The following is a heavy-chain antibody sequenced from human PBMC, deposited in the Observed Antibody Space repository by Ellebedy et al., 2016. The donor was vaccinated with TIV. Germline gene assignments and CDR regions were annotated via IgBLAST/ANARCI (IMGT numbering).Heavy chain of an antibody. CDR2: IYSGGST. V-gene: IGHV3-66*01. CDR1: GFTVSSNY. J-gene: IGHJ4*02. CDR3: ARDTAMAAEN. Sequence: GESLKISCAASGFTVSSNYMSWVRQAPGKGLEWVSVIYSGGSTYYADSVKGRFTISRDNSKNTLYLQKNSLRAEDTAVYYCARDTAMAAENWGQGTLVTVSS. D-gene: IGHD5-18*01.